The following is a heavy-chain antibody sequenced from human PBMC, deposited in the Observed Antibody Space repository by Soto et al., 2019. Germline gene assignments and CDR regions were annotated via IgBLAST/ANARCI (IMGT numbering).Heavy chain of an antibody. CDR3: ARGVGCSGGSCYFYYFDY. CDR1: GYTFTSYD. Sequence: GASVKVSCKASGYTFTSYDINWVRQATGQGLEWMGWMNPNSGNTGYAQKFQGRVTMTRNTSISTAYMELSSLRSEDTAVYYCARGVGCSGGSCYFYYFDYWGQGILVTVSS. V-gene: IGHV1-8*01. D-gene: IGHD2-15*01. CDR2: MNPNSGNT. J-gene: IGHJ4*02.